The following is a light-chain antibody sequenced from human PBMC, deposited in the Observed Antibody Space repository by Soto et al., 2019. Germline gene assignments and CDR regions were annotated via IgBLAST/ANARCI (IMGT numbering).Light chain of an antibody. CDR1: SSDIGAYNY. V-gene: IGLV2-14*03. CDR2: DVI. CDR3: SSYTSTTAYV. Sequence: QSALTQPASVSGSPGQSITISCTGTSSDIGAYNYVAWYQQHPGKAPKLMIYDVINRPSGVSHRFSGSKSGNTASLTISGLQAEDEADYYCSSYTSTTAYVFGAGTKLTVL. J-gene: IGLJ1*01.